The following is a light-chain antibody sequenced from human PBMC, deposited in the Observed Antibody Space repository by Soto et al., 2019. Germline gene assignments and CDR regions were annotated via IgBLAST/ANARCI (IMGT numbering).Light chain of an antibody. J-gene: IGKJ1*01. CDR3: QVYGRSPLNLP. CDR1: RSVSSN. V-gene: IGKV3D-15*02. CDR2: GAS. Sequence: MQSADAVSVSPGERDTLSCRASRSVSSNLAWYQQKPGQAPRLLIYGASTRATGITARFSGSGSGTEFTLTISRLESEDFAVYYCQVYGRSPLNLPFGPGAKVAIK.